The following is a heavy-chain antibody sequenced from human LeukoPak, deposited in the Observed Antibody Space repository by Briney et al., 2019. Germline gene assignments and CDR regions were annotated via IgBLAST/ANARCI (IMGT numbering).Heavy chain of an antibody. CDR2: ISFDGNNK. CDR1: GFTFSSYG. J-gene: IGHJ4*02. Sequence: PGGSLRLSCAAFGFTFSSYGMHWVRQAPGKGLEWVALISFDGNNKYYADSVKGRFTISRDNAKNSLYLQMNSLRAEDTAVYYCANAYSNYGGYWGQGTLVTVSS. CDR3: ANAYSNYGGY. D-gene: IGHD4-11*01. V-gene: IGHV3-30*18.